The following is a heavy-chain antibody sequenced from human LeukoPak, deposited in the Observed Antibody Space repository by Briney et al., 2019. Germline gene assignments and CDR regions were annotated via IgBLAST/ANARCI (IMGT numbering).Heavy chain of an antibody. CDR1: GFTFSSYS. V-gene: IGHV3-21*01. J-gene: IGHJ4*02. CDR2: ISSSSSYI. CDR3: ARLIPLIAARLYVDY. D-gene: IGHD6-6*01. Sequence: GGSLRLSCAASGFTFSSYSMNWVRQAPGKGLEWVSLISSSSSYIYYADSVKGRFTISRDNAKNSLYLQMNSLRAEDTAVYYCARLIPLIAARLYVDYWGQGTLVTVSS.